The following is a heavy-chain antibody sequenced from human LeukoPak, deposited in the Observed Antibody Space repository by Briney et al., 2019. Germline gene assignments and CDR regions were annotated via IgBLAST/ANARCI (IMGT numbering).Heavy chain of an antibody. Sequence: SETLSLTCTVSGGSISSGGYYWSWIRQPPGKRPEWIGYIYSSGSTNYNPSLKSRVSISLDTSKNQFSLKLSSVTAADTAVYFCARSRDGYILRDYWGQGTLVTVSS. J-gene: IGHJ4*02. CDR3: ARSRDGYILRDY. V-gene: IGHV4-61*08. D-gene: IGHD5-24*01. CDR1: GGSISSGGYY. CDR2: IYSSGST.